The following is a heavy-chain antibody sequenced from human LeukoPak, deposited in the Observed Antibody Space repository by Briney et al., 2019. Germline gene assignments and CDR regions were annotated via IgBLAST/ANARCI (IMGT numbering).Heavy chain of an antibody. CDR2: INHSGST. Sequence: SETLSLTCAVYGGSFSGYYWSWIRQPPGKGLEWIGEINHSGSTNYNPSLKSRVTISVDTSKNQFSLKLSSVTAADTAVYYCARTGLTTTNDAFDIWGQGTMVTVSS. D-gene: IGHD4-11*01. CDR1: GGSFSGYY. CDR3: ARTGLTTTNDAFDI. V-gene: IGHV4-34*01. J-gene: IGHJ3*02.